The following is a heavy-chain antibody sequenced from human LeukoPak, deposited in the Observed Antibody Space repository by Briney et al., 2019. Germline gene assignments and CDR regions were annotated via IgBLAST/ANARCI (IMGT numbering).Heavy chain of an antibody. D-gene: IGHD2-21*02. J-gene: IGHJ4*02. CDR3: ARLSTACYFTR. V-gene: IGHV4-59*01. Sequence: SETLSLTCTVSGGSISSYYWSWIRQSPGKGLEWIGYIHYSGSTKYNPSLKSRVTISVDTSKNQFSLNLNSVTAADTAMYFCARLSTACYFTRWGQGTLVSVSS. CDR1: GGSISSYY. CDR2: IHYSGST.